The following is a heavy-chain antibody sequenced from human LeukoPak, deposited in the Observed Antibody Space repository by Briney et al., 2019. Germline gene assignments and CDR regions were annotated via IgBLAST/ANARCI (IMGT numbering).Heavy chain of an antibody. V-gene: IGHV4-59*01. Sequence: SETLSLTCTVSGASIRSYYWSWIRQPPGKGLEWIGYMYYSGSTNHNPSLKSRVTMSVDTSKNQFSLKLSSVTAADTAVYYCARVMRYCSSTSCSTVGAFDIWGQGTMVTVSS. CDR2: MYYSGST. CDR3: ARVMRYCSSTSCSTVGAFDI. J-gene: IGHJ3*02. D-gene: IGHD2-2*01. CDR1: GASIRSYY.